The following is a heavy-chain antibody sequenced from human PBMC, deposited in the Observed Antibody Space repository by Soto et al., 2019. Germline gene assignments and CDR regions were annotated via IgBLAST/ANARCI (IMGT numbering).Heavy chain of an antibody. V-gene: IGHV4-31*01. CDR2: MYYSGST. CDR1: GGSINSGGYY. Sequence: QVQLRESGPGLVKPSQTLSLTCTVSGGSINSGGYYWNWIRQHPGKGLQWIGYMYYSGSTYYNPFFRIHVIRSADTSENHFSLKLSSVTPADTAVYFGARGYRQSGYSSSWVFDYWGQGTLVNVSS. D-gene: IGHD6-13*01. J-gene: IGHJ4*02. CDR3: ARGYRQSGYSSSWVFDY.